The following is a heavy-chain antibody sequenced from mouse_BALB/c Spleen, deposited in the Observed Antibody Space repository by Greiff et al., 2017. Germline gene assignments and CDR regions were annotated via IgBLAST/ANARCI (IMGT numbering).Heavy chain of an antibody. V-gene: IGHV1-12*01. Sequence: VQLQQPGAELVKPGASVKMSCKASGYTFTSYNMHWVKQTPGQGLEWIGAIHPGNGDTSYNQKFKGKATLTADKSSSTAYMQLSSLTSEDSAVYYCTRSTMITPYYFDYWGQGTTLTVSS. CDR3: TRSTMITPYYFDY. CDR2: IHPGNGDT. D-gene: IGHD2-4*01. J-gene: IGHJ2*01. CDR1: GYTFTSYN.